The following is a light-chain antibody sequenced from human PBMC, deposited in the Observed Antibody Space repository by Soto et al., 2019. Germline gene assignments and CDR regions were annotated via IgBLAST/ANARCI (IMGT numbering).Light chain of an antibody. CDR2: DAS. V-gene: IGKV3-11*01. Sequence: EIVLTQSPATLSLSPGERATFSCRASHSVSNNLAWYQQKPGQAPRLLIYDASDRATGIPARFSGSGSGTDFTLTISSLEPEDFAVYYCQQTYRFPYTFGQGTKVDI. CDR1: HSVSNN. CDR3: QQTYRFPYT. J-gene: IGKJ2*01.